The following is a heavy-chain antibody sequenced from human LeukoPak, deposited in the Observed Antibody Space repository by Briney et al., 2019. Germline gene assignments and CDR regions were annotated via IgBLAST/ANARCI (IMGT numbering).Heavy chain of an antibody. D-gene: IGHD2-2*01. CDR1: GGSISSSKYY. J-gene: IGHJ4*02. CDR2: IYHSGST. CDR3: ARRVQLLHIDY. Sequence: PSETLSLTCTVSGGSISSSKYYWGWVRQPPGKGLEWIGSIYHSGSTYYNPSLKSRVTISVDTSKNQFSLKLSSVTAADTAVYYCARRVQLLHIDYWGQGTLVTVSS. V-gene: IGHV4-39*01.